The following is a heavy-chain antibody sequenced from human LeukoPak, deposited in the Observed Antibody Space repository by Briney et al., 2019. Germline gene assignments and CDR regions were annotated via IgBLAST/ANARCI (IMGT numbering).Heavy chain of an antibody. J-gene: IGHJ4*02. Sequence: SETLSLTCAVYGGSFSGYYWSWLRQPPGKGLEWLGEINHSGSTNYNPSLKSRVTISVDTSKNQFSLKLTSVTAADTAMYYCARGVAAVADDYWGQGTLVTVSS. V-gene: IGHV4-34*01. D-gene: IGHD6-19*01. CDR1: GGSFSGYY. CDR2: INHSGST. CDR3: ARGVAAVADDY.